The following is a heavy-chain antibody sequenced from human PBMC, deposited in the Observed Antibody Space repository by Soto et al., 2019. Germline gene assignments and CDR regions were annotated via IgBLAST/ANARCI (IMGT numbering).Heavy chain of an antibody. D-gene: IGHD2-8*01. Sequence: QVQLQESGSRLVRPSQPLSLTCSVSGGSVSSGGYSWGWNRQAPGQGLEWNGFISPSGRPAYNPSRKSRVSISVDTSKNQITVELSSVTAAHTAGYYCTRGVLAWGPGTLLNVSS. V-gene: IGHV4-30-2*01. CDR2: ISPSGRP. CDR1: GGSVSSGGYS. J-gene: IGHJ5*02. CDR3: TRGVLA.